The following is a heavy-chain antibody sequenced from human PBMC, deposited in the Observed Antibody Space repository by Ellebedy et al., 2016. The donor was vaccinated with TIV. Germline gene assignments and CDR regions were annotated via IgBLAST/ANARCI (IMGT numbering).Heavy chain of an antibody. D-gene: IGHD5-12*01. Sequence: PGGSLRLSCSVSGFTVSDTFMIRVRQAPGKGLEWVSVVYSDDSIYYADSVKGRFIISRDGSKNTLYLQMNSLRADDTALYYCASAARGSGAYESFWGQGTLVTVSS. CDR1: GFTVSDTF. V-gene: IGHV3-53*01. CDR3: ASAARGSGAYESF. J-gene: IGHJ4*02. CDR2: VYSDDSI.